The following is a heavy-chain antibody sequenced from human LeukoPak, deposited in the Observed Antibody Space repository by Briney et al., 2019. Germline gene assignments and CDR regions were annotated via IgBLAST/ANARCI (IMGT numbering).Heavy chain of an antibody. CDR3: ARDLKRGYSSGRYSWGTGSSNDF. D-gene: IGHD6-19*01. CDR2: IGPYNSNT. J-gene: IGHJ4*02. CDR1: GYTFTSYG. V-gene: IGHV1-18*01. Sequence: GASVKVSCKASGYTFTSYGISWVRQAPGQGLEWMGWIGPYNSNTYYAQNLQGRVTMTTDTSTSTTYMELRSLRSDDTAVYYCARDLKRGYSSGRYSWGTGSSNDFWGQGTLVTVSS.